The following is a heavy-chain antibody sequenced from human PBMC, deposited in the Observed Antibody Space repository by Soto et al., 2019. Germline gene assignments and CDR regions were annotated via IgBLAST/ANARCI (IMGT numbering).Heavy chain of an antibody. CDR1: GGSISSYY. Sequence: TSETLSLTCTVSGGSISSYYWSWIRQPPGKGLERIGYIYYSGSTNYNPSLKSRVTISVDTSKNQFSLKLSSVTAADTAVYYCARVSTPFTLDYWGQGTLVTVSS. V-gene: IGHV4-59*01. CDR2: IYYSGST. D-gene: IGHD2-15*01. J-gene: IGHJ4*02. CDR3: ARVSTPFTLDY.